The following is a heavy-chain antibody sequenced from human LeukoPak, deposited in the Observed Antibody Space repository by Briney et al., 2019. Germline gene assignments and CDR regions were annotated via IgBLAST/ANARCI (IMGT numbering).Heavy chain of an antibody. J-gene: IGHJ4*02. CDR2: MSYSGST. V-gene: IGHV4-30-4*01. CDR3: ARAYVVVPAGY. CDR1: GGSISSGDYY. Sequence: SETLSLTCTVSGGSISSGDYYWSWIRQPPGKGLEWIGYMSYSGSTFYNPSLKSRVTISVDTSKNQFSLKLSSMTAADTAVYYCARAYVVVPAGYWGQGTLVTVSS. D-gene: IGHD2-2*01.